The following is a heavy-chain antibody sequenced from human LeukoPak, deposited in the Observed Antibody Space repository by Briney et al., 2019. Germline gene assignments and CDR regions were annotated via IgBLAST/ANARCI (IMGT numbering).Heavy chain of an antibody. Sequence: AGGSLRLSCAASGFTFSSYAMSWVRQAPGKGLEWVSAISGSGGSTYYADSVEGRFTISRDNSKNTLYLQMNSLRAEDTAVYYCAKDRFGELFSDYWGQGTLVTVSS. V-gene: IGHV3-23*01. CDR3: AKDRFGELFSDY. CDR2: ISGSGGST. CDR1: GFTFSSYA. D-gene: IGHD3-10*01. J-gene: IGHJ4*02.